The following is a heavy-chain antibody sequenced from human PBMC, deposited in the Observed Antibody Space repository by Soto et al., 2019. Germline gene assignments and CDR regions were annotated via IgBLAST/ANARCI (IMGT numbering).Heavy chain of an antibody. CDR3: ARGGWLQARRPFDY. Sequence: QVQLVQSGAEVKKPGSSVKVSCKASGGTFSSYAISWVRQAPGQGLEWMGGIIPIFGTANYAQKFQGRVTITADESTGTAYMGRGSRGSEDTAVYYGARGGWLQARRPFDYWAREPWSPSPQ. J-gene: IGHJ4*02. D-gene: IGHD5-12*01. V-gene: IGHV1-69*01. CDR1: GGTFSSYA. CDR2: IIPIFGTA.